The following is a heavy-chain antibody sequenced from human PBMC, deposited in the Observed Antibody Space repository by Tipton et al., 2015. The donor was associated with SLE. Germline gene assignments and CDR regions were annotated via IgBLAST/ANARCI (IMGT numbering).Heavy chain of an antibody. CDR3: AKDRWSSGWTFDY. V-gene: IGHV3-66*02. CDR1: GFTVSSNY. CDR2: IYSGGST. D-gene: IGHD6-19*01. J-gene: IGHJ4*02. Sequence: GSLRLSCAASGFTVSSNYMSWVRQAPGKGLEWVSVIYSGGSTYYADSVKGRFTISRDNSKNTLYLQMISLRAEDTAVYYCAKDRWSSGWTFDYWGQGTLVTVSS.